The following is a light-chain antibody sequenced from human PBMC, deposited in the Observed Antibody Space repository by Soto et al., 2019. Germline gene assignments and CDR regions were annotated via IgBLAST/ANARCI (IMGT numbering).Light chain of an antibody. CDR3: QKYNTASRT. J-gene: IGKJ1*01. Sequence: DIQMTQSPTSLSASVGDTVTLTCRTSQGISEYLAWYQQKPGKVPKLLIYGASILQSGVPSRFSGRGSGTLFTLTISSLQPEDFATCYCQKYNTASRTFGQGTKVEIK. CDR2: GAS. CDR1: QGISEY. V-gene: IGKV1-27*01.